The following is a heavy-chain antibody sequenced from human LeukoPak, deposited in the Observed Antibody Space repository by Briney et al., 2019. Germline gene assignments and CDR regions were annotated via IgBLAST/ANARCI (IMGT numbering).Heavy chain of an antibody. D-gene: IGHD6-19*01. CDR1: GGSISSSNW. J-gene: IGHJ4*02. CDR3: ARGAVAGTAQFPSIDS. V-gene: IGHV4-4*02. CDR2: IYHSGTT. Sequence: SETLSLTCAESGGSISSSNWWNWVRQAPGKGLEWIGQIYHSGTTNYNPSLKSRVTILVDKSKNQFSLKLNSVTAADTAMYYCARGAVAGTAQFPSIDSWGQGTLVAVS.